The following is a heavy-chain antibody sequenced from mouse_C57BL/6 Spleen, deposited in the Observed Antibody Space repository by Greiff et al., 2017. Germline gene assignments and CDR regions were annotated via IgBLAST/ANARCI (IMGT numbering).Heavy chain of an antibody. D-gene: IGHD1-1*01. CDR3: AKGYGSSLYYAMDY. V-gene: IGHV7-3*01. J-gene: IGHJ4*01. CDR2: IRNKANGYTT. CDR1: GFTFTDYY. Sequence: EVKLVESGGGLVQPGGSLSLSCAASGFTFTDYYMSWVRQPPGKALEWLGFIRNKANGYTTEYSASVKGRFTISRDNSQSILYLQMNALRAEDSATYYCAKGYGSSLYYAMDYWGQGTSVTVSS.